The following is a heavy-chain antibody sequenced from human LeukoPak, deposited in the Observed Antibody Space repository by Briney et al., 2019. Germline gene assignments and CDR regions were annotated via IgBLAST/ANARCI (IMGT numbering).Heavy chain of an antibody. CDR1: GGSISSSNW. Sequence: PSETLSLTCAVSGGSISSSNWWSWVRQPPGKGLEWIGEIYHSGSTNYNPSLKSRVTISVDKSKNQFSLKLSSVTAADTAVYYCARPLVYSSSWAPHASDIWGQGTMVTVSS. D-gene: IGHD6-13*01. CDR2: IYHSGST. CDR3: ARPLVYSSSWAPHASDI. J-gene: IGHJ3*02. V-gene: IGHV4-4*02.